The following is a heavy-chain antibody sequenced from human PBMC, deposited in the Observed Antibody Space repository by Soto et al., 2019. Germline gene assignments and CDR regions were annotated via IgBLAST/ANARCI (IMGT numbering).Heavy chain of an antibody. J-gene: IGHJ4*02. CDR3: ARSEFPRGSWYY. V-gene: IGHV4-59*01. D-gene: IGHD6-13*01. CDR2: IYYSGST. CDR1: GGSISSYY. Sequence: QVQLQESGPGLVKPSETLSLTCTVSGGSISSYYWSWIRQPPGKGLEWIGYIYYSGSTNYNPSLKSRVTISVDTAKNQFSPKLSSVTAADTAVYYCARSEFPRGSWYYWGQGTLVTVSS.